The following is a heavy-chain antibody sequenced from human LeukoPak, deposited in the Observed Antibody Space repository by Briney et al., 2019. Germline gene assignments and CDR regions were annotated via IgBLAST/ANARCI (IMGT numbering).Heavy chain of an antibody. CDR3: ARSGTVTGYLY. J-gene: IGHJ4*02. D-gene: IGHD3-9*01. V-gene: IGHV4-59*01. Sequence: ASETLSLTCTVSGGSLSSYYGTWIRQPPGKALEGIGYIYYSGSTNYNPSLKSRVTMSVDTSKNQFSLRLNSVPEEDRVVYYCARSGTVTGYLYWGQGVLVTVSS. CDR2: IYYSGST. CDR1: GGSLSSYY.